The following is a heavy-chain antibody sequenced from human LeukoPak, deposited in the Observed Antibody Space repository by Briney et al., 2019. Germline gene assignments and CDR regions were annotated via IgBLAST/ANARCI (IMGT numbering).Heavy chain of an antibody. CDR2: ISAYNGNT. CDR1: GYTFTSYG. CDR3: ARDGSDYYGSGSPPLDY. J-gene: IGHJ4*02. D-gene: IGHD3-10*01. V-gene: IGHV1-18*01. Sequence: ASVKVSCKASGYTFTSYGISWVRQAPGQGLEWMGWISAYNGNTNHAQKLQGRVTMTTDTSTSTAYMELRSLRSDDTAVYYCARDGSDYYGSGSPPLDYWGQGTLVTVSS.